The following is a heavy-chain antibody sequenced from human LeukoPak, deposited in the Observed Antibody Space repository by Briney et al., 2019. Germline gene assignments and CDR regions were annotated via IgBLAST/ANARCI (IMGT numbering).Heavy chain of an antibody. J-gene: IGHJ6*03. CDR2: ISSSSSTI. CDR1: GFTFSSYS. V-gene: IGHV3-48*01. CDR3: ARDAMYDFWSGSRSYYMDV. D-gene: IGHD3-3*01. Sequence: GGSLRLSCAASGFTFSSYSMNWVRQAPGKGLEWVSYISSSSSTIYYADSVEGRFTISRDNAKNSLYLQMNSLRAEDTAVYYCARDAMYDFWSGSRSYYMDVWGKGITVTISS.